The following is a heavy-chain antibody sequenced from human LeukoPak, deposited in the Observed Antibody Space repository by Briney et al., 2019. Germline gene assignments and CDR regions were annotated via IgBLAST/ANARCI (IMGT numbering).Heavy chain of an antibody. D-gene: IGHD6-19*01. J-gene: IGHJ4*02. CDR3: VRTARYSSGWYGDFDY. CDR1: GFIFSSHS. Sequence: GGSLRLSCAASGFIFSSHSINWVRQAPGKGLEWVSSIDRTTTYIYYGDSVKGRFTISRDNAKNSLYLQMDSLRAEDTAVYYCVRTARYSSGWYGDFDYWGQGTLVTVSS. V-gene: IGHV3-21*01. CDR2: IDRTTTYI.